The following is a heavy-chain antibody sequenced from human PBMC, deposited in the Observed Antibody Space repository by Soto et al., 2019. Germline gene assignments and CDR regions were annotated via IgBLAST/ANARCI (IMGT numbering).Heavy chain of an antibody. D-gene: IGHD6-13*01. V-gene: IGHV4-59*01. Sequence: SETLSLTGTVSGDSISSNYWTWIRKHPGKGLEWIGYVYNSGSTNYNTSLKSRVTISEDTSKSQFSLKVNSMTAADTAVYYCARYRREAVAGYTLDNWGQGILVTVS. J-gene: IGHJ4*02. CDR3: ARYRREAVAGYTLDN. CDR1: GDSISSNY. CDR2: VYNSGST.